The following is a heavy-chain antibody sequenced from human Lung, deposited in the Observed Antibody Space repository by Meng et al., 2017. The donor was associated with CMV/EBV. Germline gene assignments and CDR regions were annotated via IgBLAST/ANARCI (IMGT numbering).Heavy chain of an antibody. CDR2: ISGSGGST. CDR3: AKVVVPAAMRNWFDP. V-gene: IGHV3-23*01. CDR1: GFTFSSYA. D-gene: IGHD2-2*01. Sequence: ESLKISCAASGFTFSSYAMSWVRQAPGKGLEWVSAISGSGGSTYYADSVKGRFTISRDNSKNTLYLQMNSLRAEDTAVYYCAKVVVPAAMRNWFDPWGQGTXVTVSS. J-gene: IGHJ5*02.